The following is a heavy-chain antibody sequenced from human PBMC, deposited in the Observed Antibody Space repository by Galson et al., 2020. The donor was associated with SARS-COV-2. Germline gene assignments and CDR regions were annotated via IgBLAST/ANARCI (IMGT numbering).Heavy chain of an antibody. CDR3: ARGWWSYYYGMDV. V-gene: IGHV4-34*01. D-gene: IGHD2-8*02. CDR1: GGSFSGYY. Sequence: SETLSLTCAVYGGSFSGYYWSWIRQPPGKGLEWIGEINHSGSTNYNPSLKSRVTISVDTSKNQFSLKLSSVTAADTAVYYCARGWWSYYYGMDVWGQGTTVTVSS. J-gene: IGHJ6*02. CDR2: INHSGST.